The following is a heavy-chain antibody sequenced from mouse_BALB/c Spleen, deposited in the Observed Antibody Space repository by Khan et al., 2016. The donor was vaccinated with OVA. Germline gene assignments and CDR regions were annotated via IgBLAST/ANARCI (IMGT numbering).Heavy chain of an antibody. D-gene: IGHD2-1*01. CDR3: ERGYYGNPFSY. CDR1: GFTFSDYY. Sequence: EVELVESGGGLVKPGGSLKLSCAASGFTFSDYYMYWVRQTPEKRLEWVATISDGGSYTYYPDSVTGRFTISRDDAKNNLYLQMSSLKSEDTAIYYYERGYYGNPFSYWGQGTLVTVSA. V-gene: IGHV5-4*02. CDR2: ISDGGSYT. J-gene: IGHJ3*01.